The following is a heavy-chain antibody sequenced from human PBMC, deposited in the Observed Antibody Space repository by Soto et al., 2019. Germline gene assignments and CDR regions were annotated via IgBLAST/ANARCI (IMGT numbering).Heavy chain of an antibody. CDR2: IKGDGTKT. CDR1: GFTFSNFW. CDR3: ARGLSGYYGFDS. Sequence: EVQLVESGGGLVQPGGSLRLSCAASGFTFSNFWIHWVRQVPGKGLVWVSRIKGDGTKTDYAASVKGRFTISRDNVKNALFLQMNSLRDDDTAVYYCARGLSGYYGFDSGGQGTLVTVSS. J-gene: IGHJ4*02. V-gene: IGHV3-74*01. D-gene: IGHD5-12*01.